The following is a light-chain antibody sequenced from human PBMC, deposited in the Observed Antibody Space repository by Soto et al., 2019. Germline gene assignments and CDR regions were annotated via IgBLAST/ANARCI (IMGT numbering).Light chain of an antibody. CDR1: SSDVGGYNY. CDR3: SSYTGSDTLI. V-gene: IGLV2-14*01. J-gene: IGLJ2*01. CDR2: EVT. Sequence: QSALTQPPSASGSPGQSVTISCAGTSSDVGGYNYVSWYQQYPGKVPKLMIYEVTNRPSGVSYRFSGSKSGNTASLTISGLQAEDEADYFCSSYTGSDTLIFGGGTKLTVL.